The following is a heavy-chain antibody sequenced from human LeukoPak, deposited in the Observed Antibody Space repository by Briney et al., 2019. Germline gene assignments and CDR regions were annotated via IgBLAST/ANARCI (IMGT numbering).Heavy chain of an antibody. V-gene: IGHV3-30*04. CDR3: ARDYYGMDV. Sequence: PGGSLRLSCAASGFTFSSYAMHWARQAPGKGLEWVAVISYDGSNKYYADSVKGRFTISRDNSKNTLYLQMNSLRAEDTAVYYCARDYYGMDVWGKGTTVTVSS. CDR2: ISYDGSNK. J-gene: IGHJ6*04. CDR1: GFTFSSYA.